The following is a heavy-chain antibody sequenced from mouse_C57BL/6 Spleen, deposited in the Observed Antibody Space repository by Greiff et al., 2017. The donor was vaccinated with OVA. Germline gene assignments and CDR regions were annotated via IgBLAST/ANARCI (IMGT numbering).Heavy chain of an antibody. CDR3: ASLTGYYFDY. D-gene: IGHD4-1*01. CDR2: ISYDGSN. Sequence: VQLQQSGPGLVKPSQSLSLTCSVTGYSITSGYYWNWIRQFPGNKLEWMGYISYDGSNNYNPSLKNRISITRDTSKNQLFLKLNSVTTEDTATYYCASLTGYYFDYWGQGTTLTVSS. CDR1: GYSITSGYY. J-gene: IGHJ2*01. V-gene: IGHV3-6*01.